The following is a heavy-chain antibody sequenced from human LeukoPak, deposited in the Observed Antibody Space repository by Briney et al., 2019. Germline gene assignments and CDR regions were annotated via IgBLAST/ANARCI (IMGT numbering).Heavy chain of an antibody. D-gene: IGHD4-23*01. CDR3: ARAAYGGNSAEFLDY. CDR1: GGSISSGGYY. V-gene: IGHV4-31*03. J-gene: IGHJ4*02. CDR2: IYYSGST. Sequence: SQTLSLTCTVSGGSISSGGYYWSWIRQHPGKGLEWIGYIYYSGSTYDNPSLKSRVTISVDTSKNQFSLKLSSVTAADTAVYYCARAAYGGNSAEFLDYWGQGTLVTVSS.